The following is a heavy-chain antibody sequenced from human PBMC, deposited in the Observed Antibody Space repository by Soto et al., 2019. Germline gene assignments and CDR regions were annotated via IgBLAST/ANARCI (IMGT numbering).Heavy chain of an antibody. CDR3: ATTYYYDSSGYPDAFDI. CDR2: MNPNSGNT. D-gene: IGHD3-22*01. CDR1: GYTFTSYD. J-gene: IGHJ3*02. Sequence: QVQLVQSGAEVKKPGASVKVSCKASGYTFTSYDINWVRQATGQGLEWMGWMNPNSGNTGYAQKFQGRVTMTRNTSISTAYMELSSLRSEDTAVYYCATTYYYDSSGYPDAFDIWGQGTMFTVSS. V-gene: IGHV1-8*01.